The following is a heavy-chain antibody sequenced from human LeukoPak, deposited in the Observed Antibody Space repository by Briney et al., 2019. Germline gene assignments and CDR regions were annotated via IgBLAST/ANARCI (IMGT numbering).Heavy chain of an antibody. CDR1: GFTFSSYS. Sequence: GGSLRLSCAASGFTFSSYSMTWVRQAPGKGLEWVSSISSSSSYIYYADSVKGRFTISRDNAKNSLYLQMNSLRAEDTAVYYCARDCPLLRFLECPGTYGMDVWGQGTTVTVSS. D-gene: IGHD3-3*01. V-gene: IGHV3-21*01. CDR2: ISSSSSYI. J-gene: IGHJ6*02. CDR3: ARDCPLLRFLECPGTYGMDV.